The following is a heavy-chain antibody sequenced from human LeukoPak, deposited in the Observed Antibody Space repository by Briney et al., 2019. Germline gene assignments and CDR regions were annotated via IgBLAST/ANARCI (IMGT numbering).Heavy chain of an antibody. J-gene: IGHJ4*02. Sequence: PSETLSLTCTVSGGSISSSSYYWGWIRQPPGKGLEWIGSIYYSGSTYYNPSLKSRVTISVDTSKNQFSLKLSSVTAADTAVYYCARHSGYSYGYYFGYWGQGTLVTVSS. D-gene: IGHD5-18*01. CDR3: ARHSGYSYGYYFGY. CDR2: IYYSGST. V-gene: IGHV4-39*01. CDR1: GGSISSSSYY.